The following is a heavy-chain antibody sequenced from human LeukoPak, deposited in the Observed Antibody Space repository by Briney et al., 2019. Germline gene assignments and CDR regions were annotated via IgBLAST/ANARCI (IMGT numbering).Heavy chain of an antibody. V-gene: IGHV1-24*01. CDR2: FDPEDGET. Sequence: GASVKVSCKVSGYTLTELSMHWVRQAPGKGLEWMGGFDPEDGETIYAKKFQGRVTMTEDTSTDTAYMELSSLRSEDTAVYYCATDSSGYNSVGDYWGRGALVTVSS. CDR3: ATDSSGYNSVGDY. D-gene: IGHD3-22*01. CDR1: GYTLTELS. J-gene: IGHJ4*02.